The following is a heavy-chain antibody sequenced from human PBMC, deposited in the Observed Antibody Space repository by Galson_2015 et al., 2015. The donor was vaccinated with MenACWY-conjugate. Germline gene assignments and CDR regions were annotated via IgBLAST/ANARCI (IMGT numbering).Heavy chain of an antibody. CDR3: AKDIGRRIYGLATINYGMDV. V-gene: IGHV3-23*01. D-gene: IGHD3/OR15-3a*01. CDR2: INAGGGSK. CDR1: GFTFNTFA. J-gene: IGHJ6*02. Sequence: SLRLSCAASGFTFNTFAMSWVRQAPGRGLEWVSLINAGGGSKSSADSVKGRFTIARDNSKNTLYLQMNSLRVDDTAVYYCAKDIGRRIYGLATINYGMDVWGQGTTVTVSS.